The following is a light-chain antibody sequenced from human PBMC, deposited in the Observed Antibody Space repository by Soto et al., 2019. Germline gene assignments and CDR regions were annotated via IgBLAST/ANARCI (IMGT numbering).Light chain of an antibody. Sequence: EIVMTQSPATRSVSPGERATLSCRASQSVSSNLAWYQQKPGQAPRLLIYGASTRATGVPARFSGSRSGTEFTLTISSLQSEDFAVYYCQQYNNWPPGTFGQGTKVEIK. V-gene: IGKV3-15*01. J-gene: IGKJ1*01. CDR2: GAS. CDR3: QQYNNWPPGT. CDR1: QSVSSN.